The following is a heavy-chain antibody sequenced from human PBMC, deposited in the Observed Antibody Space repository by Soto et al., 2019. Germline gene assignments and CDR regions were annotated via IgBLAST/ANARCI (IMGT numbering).Heavy chain of an antibody. CDR3: ATEPRIGWSGGSCYSYDAFDS. CDR1: GGTFSSYT. D-gene: IGHD2-15*01. Sequence: SVKVSCKASGGTFSSYTISWVRQAPGQGLEWMGRIIPILGIANYAQKFQGRVTITADKSTNTAYMELSSLRSEDTAVYYCATEPRIGWSGGSCYSYDAFDSPGQGTMVTVSS. V-gene: IGHV1-69*04. CDR2: IIPILGIA. J-gene: IGHJ3*02.